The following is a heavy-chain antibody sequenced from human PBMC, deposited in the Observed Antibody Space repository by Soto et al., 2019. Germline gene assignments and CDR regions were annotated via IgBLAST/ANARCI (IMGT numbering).Heavy chain of an antibody. Sequence: SETLSLTCAVYGGSFSGYYWSWLRQPPGKGLEWIGEINHSGSTNYNPSLKSRVTISVDTSKNQFSLKLSSVTAADTAVYYCARGVSMGAYYYYYGIDVWGQGTTGTVSS. J-gene: IGHJ6*02. V-gene: IGHV4-34*01. CDR2: INHSGST. CDR3: ARGVSMGAYYYYYGIDV. CDR1: GGSFSGYY. D-gene: IGHD3-16*01.